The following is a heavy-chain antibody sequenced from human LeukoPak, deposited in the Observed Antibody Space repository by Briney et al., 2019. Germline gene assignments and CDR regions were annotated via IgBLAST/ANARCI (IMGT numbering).Heavy chain of an antibody. CDR2: ISSSGSTI. V-gene: IGHV3-11*01. CDR3: ARVWYSGSYPVNY. Sequence: GGSLRLSCAASGFTFSDYYMSWIRQAPGKGLEWVSYISSSGSTIHQADSVKGRFTITRDNAKNSLYLQMNNLRAEDTAVYYCARVWYSGSYPVNYWGQGTLVTVSS. J-gene: IGHJ4*02. D-gene: IGHD1-26*01. CDR1: GFTFSDYY.